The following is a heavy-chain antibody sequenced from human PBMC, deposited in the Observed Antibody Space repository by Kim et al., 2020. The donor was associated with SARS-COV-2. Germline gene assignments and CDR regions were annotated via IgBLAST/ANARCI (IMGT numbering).Heavy chain of an antibody. V-gene: IGHV1-69*13. CDR2: IIPIFGTA. D-gene: IGHD3-22*01. CDR3: ARVNRPGYYDSSGYHDAFDI. J-gene: IGHJ3*02. CDR1: GGTFSSYA. Sequence: SVKVSCKASGGTFSSYAISWVRQAPGQGLEWMGGIIPIFGTANYAQKFQGRVTITADESTSTAYMELSSLRSEDTAVYYCARVNRPGYYDSSGYHDAFDIWGQGTMVTVSS.